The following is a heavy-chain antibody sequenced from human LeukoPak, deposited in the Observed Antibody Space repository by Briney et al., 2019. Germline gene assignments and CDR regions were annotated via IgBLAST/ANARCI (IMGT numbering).Heavy chain of an antibody. CDR3: AKEGHDILSGYYKGDYFDY. Sequence: GSLRLSCAASGFTFSSYRMHWVRPAPGKGLEWVAVISYDGSNKYYADSVKGRFTISRDNSKNTLYLQMNSLRAEDAAVYYCAKEGHDILSGYYKGDYFDYWGQGTLVTVCS. J-gene: IGHJ4*02. CDR2: ISYDGSNK. D-gene: IGHD3-9*01. V-gene: IGHV3-30*18. CDR1: GFTFSSYR.